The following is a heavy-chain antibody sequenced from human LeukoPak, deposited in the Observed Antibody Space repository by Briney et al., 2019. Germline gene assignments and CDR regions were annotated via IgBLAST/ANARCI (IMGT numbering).Heavy chain of an antibody. D-gene: IGHD1-26*01. Sequence: SVKVPCKASGGTFSSYAISWVRQAPGQGLEWMGGIIPIFGTANYAQKFQGRVTITADESTSTAYMELNSLRSEDTAVYYCARSTFPEEHYYYGMDVWGKGTTVTVSS. CDR3: ARSTFPEEHYYYGMDV. J-gene: IGHJ6*04. CDR1: GGTFSSYA. CDR2: IIPIFGTA. V-gene: IGHV1-69*13.